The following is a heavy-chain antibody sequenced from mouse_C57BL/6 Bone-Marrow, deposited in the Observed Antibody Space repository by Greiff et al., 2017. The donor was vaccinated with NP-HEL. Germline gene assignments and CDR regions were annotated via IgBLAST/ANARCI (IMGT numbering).Heavy chain of an antibody. CDR2: IDPSDSET. CDR1: GYTFTSYW. D-gene: IGHD3-3*01. Sequence: QVQLKQPGAELVRPGSSVKLSCKASGYTFTSYWMHWVKQRPIQGLEWIGNIDPSDSETHYNQKFKDKATLTVDKSSSTAYMQLSSLTSEDSAVYYCARGGGDEVLFAYWGQGTLVTVSA. V-gene: IGHV1-52*01. CDR3: ARGGGDEVLFAY. J-gene: IGHJ3*01.